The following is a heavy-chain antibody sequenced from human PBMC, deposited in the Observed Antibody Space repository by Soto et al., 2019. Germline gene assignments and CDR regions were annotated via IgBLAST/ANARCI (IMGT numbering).Heavy chain of an antibody. CDR2: VYYGGST. V-gene: IGHV4-61*08. Sequence: SETLSLTCTVSGDSISSGGYYWSWIRQHPGKGLEWIGHVYYGGSTNYNPSLQCRVTISLDTSKNQFSLRLTSMTAADAAVYYCAGEGALATFGVVWGQGTLVTVSS. CDR1: GDSISSGGYY. J-gene: IGHJ4*02. D-gene: IGHD3-3*01. CDR3: AGEGALATFGVV.